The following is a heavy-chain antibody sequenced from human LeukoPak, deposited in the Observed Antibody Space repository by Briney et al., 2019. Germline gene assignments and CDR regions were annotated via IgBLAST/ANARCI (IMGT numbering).Heavy chain of an antibody. J-gene: IGHJ4*02. CDR3: ARVRADSSGSIDY. CDR1: GFSFSSYA. Sequence: GGSLRLSCSASGFSFSSYAMHWVRQAPGKGLEWASYISSSGSTIYYADSVKGRFTISRDNAKNSLYLQMNSLRAEDTAVYYCARVRADSSGSIDYWGQGTLVTVSS. V-gene: IGHV3-48*03. CDR2: ISSSGSTI. D-gene: IGHD6-19*01.